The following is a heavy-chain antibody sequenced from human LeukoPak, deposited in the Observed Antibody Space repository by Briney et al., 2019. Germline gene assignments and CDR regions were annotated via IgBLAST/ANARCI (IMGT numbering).Heavy chain of an antibody. J-gene: IGHJ5*02. D-gene: IGHD3-10*01. CDR3: ARDEPWFGQATWFDP. CDR2: ISAYNGNT. CDR1: GYTFTSYG. Sequence: ASVKVSCKASGYTFTSYGISWVRRAPGQGLEWMGWISAYNGNTNYAQKLQGRVTMTTDTSTSTAYMELRSLRSDDTAVYYCARDEPWFGQATWFDPWGQGTLVTVSS. V-gene: IGHV1-18*01.